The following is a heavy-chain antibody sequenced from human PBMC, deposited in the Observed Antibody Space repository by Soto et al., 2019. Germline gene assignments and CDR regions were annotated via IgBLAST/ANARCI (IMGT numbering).Heavy chain of an antibody. CDR3: ARDMRRDYYYYCPLDV. V-gene: IGHV3-72*01. D-gene: IGHD2-2*01. J-gene: IGHJ6*02. CDR1: GFTFTDHY. CDR2: TKNKPNNYTT. Sequence: GGSLRLSCLASGFTFTDHYMDWVRQAPGTGLEWIARTKNKPNNYTTTYAASVKGRFTISRDDSESSLYLQMNNLKTEDTAVYYCARDMRRDYYYYCPLDVWGQGTTVTVSS.